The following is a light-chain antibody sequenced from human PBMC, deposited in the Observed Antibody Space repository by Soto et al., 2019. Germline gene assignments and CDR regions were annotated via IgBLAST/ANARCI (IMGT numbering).Light chain of an antibody. J-gene: IGKJ4*01. CDR3: QHSYSTPPT. CDR2: AAS. CDR1: QSISSY. V-gene: IGKV1-39*01. Sequence: DIQMTQSPSSLSASAGDRVTITCRASQSISSYLNWYQQKPEKAPKLLIYAASSLQSGVPSRFSGSGSGTEFTLTISSLQPEDFAIYYCQHSYSTPPTFGGGTKVEIK.